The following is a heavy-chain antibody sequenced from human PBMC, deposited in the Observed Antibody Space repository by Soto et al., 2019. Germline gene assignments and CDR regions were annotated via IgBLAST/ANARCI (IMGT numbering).Heavy chain of an antibody. V-gene: IGHV3-23*01. D-gene: IGHD3-10*01. CDR1: GFTFSSYA. CDR3: AKRGSGSYYDY. Sequence: EVQLLESGGGLVQPGGSLRLSCAASGFTFSSYAMSWVRQAPGKGLERVSVISGSGGSTYYADSVKSRFTISRDNSKNTLYLQMNSLRAEDTAVYYCAKRGSGSYYDYWGQGTLVTVSS. CDR2: ISGSGGST. J-gene: IGHJ4*02.